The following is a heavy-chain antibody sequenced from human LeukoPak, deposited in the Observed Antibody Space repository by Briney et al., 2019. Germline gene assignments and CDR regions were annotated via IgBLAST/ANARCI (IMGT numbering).Heavy chain of an antibody. Sequence: PSETLSLTCTVSGGSISSYYWSWIRQPPGKGLEWIGEINHSGSTNYNPSLKSRVTISVDTSKNQFSLKLSSVTAADTAVYYCAREKYCSRSTRYALFDPWGQGTLVTVSS. CDR3: AREKYCSRSTRYALFDP. J-gene: IGHJ5*02. CDR2: INHSGST. V-gene: IGHV4-34*01. D-gene: IGHD2-2*01. CDR1: GGSISSYY.